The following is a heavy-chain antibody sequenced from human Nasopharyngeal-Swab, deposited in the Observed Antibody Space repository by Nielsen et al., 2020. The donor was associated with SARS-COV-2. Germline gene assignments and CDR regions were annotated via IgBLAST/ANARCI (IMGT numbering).Heavy chain of an antibody. CDR1: GYTFTSYG. CDR3: ARGFSGLSALLCSSTSCLDAFDI. D-gene: IGHD2-2*01. CDR2: ISGYNGNT. V-gene: IGHV1-18*01. Sequence: ASVKVSCKPYGYTFTSYGISWVRQAPGQGLEWMGWISGYNGNTNYAQKLQGRVTMTTDTSTSTAYMELRSLRSDDTAVYYCARGFSGLSALLCSSTSCLDAFDIWGQGTMVTVSS. J-gene: IGHJ3*02.